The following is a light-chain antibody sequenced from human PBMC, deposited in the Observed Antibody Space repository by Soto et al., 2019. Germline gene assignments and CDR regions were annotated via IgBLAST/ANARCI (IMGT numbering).Light chain of an antibody. CDR1: HDISSY. CDR2: AAS. J-gene: IGKJ5*01. CDR3: QQHKDYPLT. Sequence: DIQLTQSPSFLSASVGARVTITCRASHDISSYLTWYQQKPGKAPTVLIYAASTLQGGVPSRFSGSGSGTEFTLTISSLQSEDFASYYCQQHKDYPLTFGRGTRLEI. V-gene: IGKV1-9*01.